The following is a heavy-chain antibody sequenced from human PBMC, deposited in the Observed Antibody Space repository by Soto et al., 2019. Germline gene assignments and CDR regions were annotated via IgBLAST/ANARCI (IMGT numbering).Heavy chain of an antibody. V-gene: IGHV1-69*01. CDR2: IIPIFGTA. CDR1: GGTFSSYA. CDR3: ARDAVVPSPAASPNWFDP. Sequence: QVQLVQSGAEVKKPGSSVKVSCKASGGTFSSYAISWVRQAPGQGLEWMGGIIPIFGTANYAQKFQGRVTITADESTSTAYMELSSLRSEDTAVYYCARDAVVPSPAASPNWFDPWGQGTLVTVSS. J-gene: IGHJ5*02. D-gene: IGHD2-2*01.